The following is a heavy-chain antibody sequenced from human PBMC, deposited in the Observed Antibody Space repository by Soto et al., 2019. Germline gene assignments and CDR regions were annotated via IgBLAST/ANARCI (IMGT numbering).Heavy chain of an antibody. V-gene: IGHV3-21*01. D-gene: IGHD2-2*01. CDR3: AREDSIIIPAVSDF. CDR1: GFPFNNYG. J-gene: IGHJ4*02. Sequence: GGSLRLSCTVSGFPFNNYGINWVRQSPGKGLEWVSSVSRSDYTYYSDSVQGRFTISRDNAKNSVSLQMNTLRVEDTAVYYCAREDSIIIPAVSDFWGQGTLVTVSS. CDR2: VSRSDYT.